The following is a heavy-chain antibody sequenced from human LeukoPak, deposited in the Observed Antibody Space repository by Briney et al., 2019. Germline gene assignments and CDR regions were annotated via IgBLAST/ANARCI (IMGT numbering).Heavy chain of an antibody. V-gene: IGHV1-8*01. Sequence: ASVKVSCKASGYTFTSYDINWVRQATGQGLEWMGWMNPNSGNTGYAQKFQGRVTMTRNTSISTAYMELSSLRSDDTAVYYCARDVVYGTGVFDPWGQGTLVTVSS. CDR3: ARDVVYGTGVFDP. J-gene: IGHJ5*02. CDR2: MNPNSGNT. CDR1: GYTFTSYD. D-gene: IGHD2-8*02.